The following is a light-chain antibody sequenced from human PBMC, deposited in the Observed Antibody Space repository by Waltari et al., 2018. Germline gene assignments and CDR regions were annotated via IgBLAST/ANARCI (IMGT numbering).Light chain of an antibody. Sequence: QSVLTQPPSVSGAPGQRVTISCTGSSSNLGAGYDVPWYQHLPGTAPKLLTYGNSNRPSGVPDRFSGSKSGTSASLAITGLQAEDEADYYCQSYDSSLSGSVFGGGTKLTVL. CDR3: QSYDSSLSGSV. V-gene: IGLV1-40*01. CDR2: GNS. J-gene: IGLJ3*02. CDR1: SSNLGAGYD.